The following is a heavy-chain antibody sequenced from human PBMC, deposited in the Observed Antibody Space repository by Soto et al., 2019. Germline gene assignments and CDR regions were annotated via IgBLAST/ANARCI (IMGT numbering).Heavy chain of an antibody. CDR2: ISSSSSYI. Sequence: EVQLVESGGGLVKPGGSLRLSCAASGFTFSSYSMNWVRQAPGKGLEWVSSISSSSSYIYYADSVKGRFTISRDNAKNSLYLQMNSLRAEDTAVYYCARSELRGYGLDDYWGQGTLVTVSS. CDR3: ARSELRGYGLDDY. CDR1: GFTFSSYS. J-gene: IGHJ4*02. D-gene: IGHD4-17*01. V-gene: IGHV3-21*01.